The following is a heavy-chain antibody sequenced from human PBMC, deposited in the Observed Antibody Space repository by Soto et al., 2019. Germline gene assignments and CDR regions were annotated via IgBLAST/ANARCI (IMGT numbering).Heavy chain of an antibody. D-gene: IGHD3-10*01. J-gene: IGHJ4*02. V-gene: IGHV3-74*01. CDR2: INSDGSSI. Sequence: EVQLVESGGGLVQPGGSLRLSCAASGFTFSSYWMHWVRQAPGKGLVWVSRINSDGSSISYADSVKGRFTISRDNXXSTLYLQMSSLRAEDTAVYYCPKRTSMSGNYYFDYWGQGTLVTVSS. CDR1: GFTFSSYW. CDR3: PKRTSMSGNYYFDY.